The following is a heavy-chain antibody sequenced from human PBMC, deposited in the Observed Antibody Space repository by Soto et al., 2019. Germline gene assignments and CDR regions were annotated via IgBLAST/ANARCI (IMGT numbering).Heavy chain of an antibody. CDR3: ARDGGYSSSWYSFDP. J-gene: IGHJ5*02. Sequence: ASVKVSCKASGYTFTSYGISWVRQAPGQGLEWMGWISAYNGNTNYAQKLQGRVTMTTDTSTSTAYMGLRSLRSDDTAVYYCARDGGYSSSWYSFDPWGQGTLVTVSS. D-gene: IGHD6-13*01. CDR1: GYTFTSYG. V-gene: IGHV1-18*04. CDR2: ISAYNGNT.